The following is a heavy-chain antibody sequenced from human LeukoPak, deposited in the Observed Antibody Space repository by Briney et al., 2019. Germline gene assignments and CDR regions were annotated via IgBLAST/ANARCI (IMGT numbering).Heavy chain of an antibody. Sequence: GGSLRLSCAASGYTFTTYGMHWVRQAPGEGLEWVALIRYDGSNKYYEDSVKGRFTSSRDNSKNTLYLQMNSLRAEDTAVYYCARPVDYYDILTGFDFWGQGTLVTVSS. CDR3: ARPVDYYDILTGFDF. CDR1: GYTFTTYG. CDR2: IRYDGSNK. D-gene: IGHD3-9*01. J-gene: IGHJ4*02. V-gene: IGHV3-33*01.